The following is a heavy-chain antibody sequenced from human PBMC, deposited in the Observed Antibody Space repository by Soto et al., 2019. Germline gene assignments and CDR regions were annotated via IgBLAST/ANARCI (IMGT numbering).Heavy chain of an antibody. D-gene: IGHD3-22*01. CDR3: ARMSYFYDKWYFDL. Sequence: SETLSLTCTVSGASINNNDYYWSWIRQTPGKGLEWIGYVYYSGSTDYIPSLKSRLSMSIDKSQNQFTLKMNSVTAADTATYYCARMSYFYDKWYFDLWGRGTQVTVSS. CDR1: GASINNNDYY. J-gene: IGHJ2*01. V-gene: IGHV4-30-4*01. CDR2: VYYSGST.